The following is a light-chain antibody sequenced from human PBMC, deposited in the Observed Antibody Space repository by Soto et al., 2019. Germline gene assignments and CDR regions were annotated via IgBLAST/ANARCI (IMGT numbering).Light chain of an antibody. CDR3: LQYYKTWT. V-gene: IGKV4-1*01. CDR1: QSVLNSFNNKNY. J-gene: IGKJ1*01. Sequence: IVMTQSPDSLAVSLGERATIYCESSQSVLNSFNNKNYLAWYQKKPGQIPKLLVYWASTREYGVPDRFSGSGSETDFTLTSSALQAEDVAVYYCLQYYKTWTFGLGNRVELK. CDR2: WAS.